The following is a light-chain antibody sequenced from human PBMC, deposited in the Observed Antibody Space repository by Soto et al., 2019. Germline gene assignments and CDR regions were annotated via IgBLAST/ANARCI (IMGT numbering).Light chain of an antibody. CDR2: KAS. J-gene: IGKJ4*01. CDR1: QSIGAS. V-gene: IGKV1-5*03. Sequence: DIQMTQSPSTLYASVGDRVTITCRASQSIGASLAWFQQKPGKAPNLLIYKASSLESGVPSRFSGSGSGTEFTLTIRTLQPDDFATYYCQQYNSSPLTFGGGTKVEIK. CDR3: QQYNSSPLT.